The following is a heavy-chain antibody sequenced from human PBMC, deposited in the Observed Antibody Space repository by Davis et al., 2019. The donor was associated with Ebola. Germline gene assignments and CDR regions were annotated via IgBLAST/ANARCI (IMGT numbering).Heavy chain of an antibody. J-gene: IGHJ6*02. CDR1: GYTFTSYG. Sequence: ASVKVSCKASGYTFTSYGISWVRQAPGQGLEWMGWISAYNGNTNYAQKLQGRVTMTTDTSTSTAYMELRSLRSDDTAVYYCARPIGYCSGGSCYYYYYGMDVWGQGTTVTVSS. CDR3: ARPIGYCSGGSCYYYYYGMDV. D-gene: IGHD2-15*01. CDR2: ISAYNGNT. V-gene: IGHV1-18*01.